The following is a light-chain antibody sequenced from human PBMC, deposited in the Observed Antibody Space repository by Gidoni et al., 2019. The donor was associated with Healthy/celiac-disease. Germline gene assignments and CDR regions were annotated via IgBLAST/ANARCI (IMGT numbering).Light chain of an antibody. CDR2: QDI. CDR1: KLGDKY. V-gene: IGLV3-1*01. CDR3: QAWDNSTHVV. J-gene: IGLJ2*01. Sequence: SDELTQPPSVAVSPGQTASITCSGDKLGDKYSCWYQQKPGQSPVLVIYQDIKRPSGIPERFSGSNSGNTATLTISGTQAMDEADYYCQAWDNSTHVVFGGGTKLTVL.